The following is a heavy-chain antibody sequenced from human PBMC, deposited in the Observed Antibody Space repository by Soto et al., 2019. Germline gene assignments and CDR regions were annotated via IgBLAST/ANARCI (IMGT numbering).Heavy chain of an antibody. J-gene: IGHJ4*02. Sequence: QVQLVQSGAEVKKPGSSVKVSCKTSGDTFSNYAISWVRQAPGQGLEWMGGIIPMYGSTNYVQKFRGRVTITADKSTSTAYMELSSLRSEDTAMYYCARDYPPGDYLASWGQGTLVTVPS. D-gene: IGHD3-10*01. CDR3: ARDYPPGDYLAS. CDR2: IIPMYGST. CDR1: GDTFSNYA. V-gene: IGHV1-69*06.